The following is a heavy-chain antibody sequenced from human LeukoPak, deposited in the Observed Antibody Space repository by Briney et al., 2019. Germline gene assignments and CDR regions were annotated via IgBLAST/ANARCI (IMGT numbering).Heavy chain of an antibody. J-gene: IGHJ4*02. D-gene: IGHD6-13*01. CDR1: GYTFTGYY. V-gene: IGHV1-2*02. Sequence: ASVRVSCKASGYTFTGYYMNWVRQAPGQGLEWMGWINPNSGGTNYAQKFQGRVTMTRDTSISTAYMELSRLRSDDTAVYYCARDPAAAGVYYFDYWGQGTLVTVSS. CDR3: ARDPAAAGVYYFDY. CDR2: INPNSGGT.